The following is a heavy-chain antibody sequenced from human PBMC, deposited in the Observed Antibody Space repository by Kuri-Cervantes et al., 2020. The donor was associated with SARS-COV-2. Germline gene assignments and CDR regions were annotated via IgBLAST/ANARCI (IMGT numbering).Heavy chain of an antibody. V-gene: IGHV4-34*01. CDR1: GGSFSGCY. Sequence: SQTLSLTCAVYGGSFSGCYWSWIRQPPGKGLEWIGEINHSGSTNYNPSLKSRVTISVDTSKNQFSLKLSSVTAADTAVYYCARDPLDYWGQGTLVTVSS. J-gene: IGHJ4*02. CDR3: ARDPLDY. CDR2: INHSGST.